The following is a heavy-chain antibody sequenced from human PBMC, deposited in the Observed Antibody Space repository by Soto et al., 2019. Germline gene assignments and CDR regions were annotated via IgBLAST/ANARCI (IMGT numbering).Heavy chain of an antibody. Sequence: VASVEVSCKASGYTFTSYDINWVRQAKGQGLEWMGWMNPNSGNTGYAQKFQGRVTMTRNTSISTAYMELSSLRSEDTAVYYCARAASSDDILTGYFYYYYYYGMDVWGQGTTVTVSS. D-gene: IGHD3-9*01. CDR3: ARAASSDDILTGYFYYYYYYGMDV. CDR2: MNPNSGNT. V-gene: IGHV1-8*01. J-gene: IGHJ6*02. CDR1: GYTFTSYD.